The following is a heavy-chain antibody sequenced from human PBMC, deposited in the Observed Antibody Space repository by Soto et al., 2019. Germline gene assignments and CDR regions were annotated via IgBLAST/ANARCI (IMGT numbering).Heavy chain of an antibody. D-gene: IGHD6-19*01. CDR1: GYTFTSYG. Sequence: ASVKVSCKASGYTFTSYGISWVRQAPGQGLEWMGWISAYNGNTNYAQKLQGRVTMTTDTSTSTAYMELRGLRSDDTAVYYCARVDSSGWYEEVVDYWGQGTLVTVS. V-gene: IGHV1-18*04. CDR2: ISAYNGNT. CDR3: ARVDSSGWYEEVVDY. J-gene: IGHJ4*02.